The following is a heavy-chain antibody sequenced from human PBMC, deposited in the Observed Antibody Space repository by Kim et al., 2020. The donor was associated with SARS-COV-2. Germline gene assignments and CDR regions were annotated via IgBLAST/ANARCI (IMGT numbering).Heavy chain of an antibody. CDR3: ARAGEGQLDNNWFDP. Sequence: ASVKVSCKASGYTFTSYGISWVRQAPGQGLEWMGWISAYNGNTNYAQKLQGRVTMTTDTSTSTAYMELRSLRSDDTAVYYCARAGEGQLDNNWFDPWGQGTLVTVSS. D-gene: IGHD6-13*01. CDR2: ISAYNGNT. J-gene: IGHJ5*02. CDR1: GYTFTSYG. V-gene: IGHV1-18*01.